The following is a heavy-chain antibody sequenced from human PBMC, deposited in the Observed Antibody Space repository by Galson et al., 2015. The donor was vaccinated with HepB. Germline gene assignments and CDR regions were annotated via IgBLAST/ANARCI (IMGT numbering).Heavy chain of an antibody. CDR1: GFTVSSNY. CDR2: IYSGGST. V-gene: IGHV3-53*01. Sequence: SLRLSCAASGFTVSSNYMSWVRQAPGKGLEWVSVIYSGGSTYYADSVKGRFTISRDNSKNTLYLQMNSLRAEDTAVYYCARDSAIKNPPAFDIWGQGTMVTVSS. D-gene: IGHD5-18*01. J-gene: IGHJ3*02. CDR3: ARDSAIKNPPAFDI.